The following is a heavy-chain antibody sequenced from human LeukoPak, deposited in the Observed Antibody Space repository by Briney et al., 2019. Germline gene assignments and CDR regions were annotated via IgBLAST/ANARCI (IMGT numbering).Heavy chain of an antibody. J-gene: IGHJ3*02. D-gene: IGHD6-19*01. V-gene: IGHV3-48*02. CDR2: ISGSSGNI. CDR3: ARDLSGYNSGWHAFDI. Sequence: GGSLRLSCAASGFTVSGNHMSWVRQAPGKGLEWVSYISGSSGNIQYADSVKGRFTISRDNAKNSLYLQLNSLRDEDTAVYYCARDLSGYNSGWHAFDIWGQGTLVTVSS. CDR1: GFTVSGNH.